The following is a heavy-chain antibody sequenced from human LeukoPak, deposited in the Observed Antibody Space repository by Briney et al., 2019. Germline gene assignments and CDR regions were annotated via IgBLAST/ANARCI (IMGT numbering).Heavy chain of an antibody. D-gene: IGHD3-22*01. J-gene: IGHJ4*02. CDR2: IRYHGSNT. Sequence: GGSLRLSCAASEFSVGSNYMTWVRQAPGKGLEWVAFIRYHGSNTYYADSVKGRFIVSRDNSNNTLYLQMNSLRAEDTAVYYCAKDWAYSSGYYYFDYWGQGTLVTVSS. CDR3: AKDWAYSSGYYYFDY. V-gene: IGHV3-30*02. CDR1: EFSVGSNY.